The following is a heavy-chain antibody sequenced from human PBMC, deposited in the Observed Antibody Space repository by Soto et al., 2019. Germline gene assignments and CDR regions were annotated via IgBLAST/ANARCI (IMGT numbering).Heavy chain of an antibody. CDR2: IYDSGRT. CDR3: ARRHYYFYYMDV. V-gene: IGHV4-59*01. Sequence: QVQLQESGPGLVKPSETLSLTCTVSGASISNYHWSWIRQPPGKGLEWIGYIYDSGRTKYNPSLKSRVTISVDTSKNQFSLKLSSVTAADTAVYYCARRHYYFYYMDVWGKGTTVTVSS. CDR1: GASISNYH. J-gene: IGHJ6*03.